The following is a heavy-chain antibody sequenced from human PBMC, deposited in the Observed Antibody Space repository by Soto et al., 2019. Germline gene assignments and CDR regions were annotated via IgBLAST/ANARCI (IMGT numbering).Heavy chain of an antibody. CDR3: ARESEDLTSNFDY. CDR1: GFTFTRYS. CDR2: ISSTTNYI. J-gene: IGHJ4*02. Sequence: PEGSLRLSCAASGFTFTRYSMNWVSQAPGKGLEWVSSISSTTNYIYYGDSMKGRFTISRDNAKNSLYLEMNSLRAEDTAVYYCARESEDLTSNFDYWGQGTLVTVSS. V-gene: IGHV3-21*06.